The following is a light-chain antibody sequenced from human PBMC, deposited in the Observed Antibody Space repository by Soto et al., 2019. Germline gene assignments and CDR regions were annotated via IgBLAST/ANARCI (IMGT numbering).Light chain of an antibody. CDR3: QQYYNTPLT. Sequence: DILMTQSPASLAVSLCERASINCKSSEIVLYNSNNKNYLVWYQQKPGQPPKLLIYWASTRESGVPDRFSGSGSGTDFTLTISSLQAEDVAVYYCQQYYNTPLTFGGGTKVDIK. CDR1: EIVLYNSNNKNY. V-gene: IGKV4-1*01. CDR2: WAS. J-gene: IGKJ4*01.